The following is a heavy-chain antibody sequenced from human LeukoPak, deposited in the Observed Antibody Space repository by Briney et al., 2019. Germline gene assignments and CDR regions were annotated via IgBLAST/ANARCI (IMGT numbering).Heavy chain of an antibody. Sequence: GGSLRLSCAASGFTFSSYGMHWVRQAPGKGLEWVAVISYDGSNKYYADSVKGRFTISRDNSKNTLYLQMNSLRAEDTAVYYCAKDSGYCSSTSSGFDYWGQGTLVTVSS. V-gene: IGHV3-30*18. D-gene: IGHD2-2*01. J-gene: IGHJ4*02. CDR1: GFTFSSYG. CDR3: AKDSGYCSSTSSGFDY. CDR2: ISYDGSNK.